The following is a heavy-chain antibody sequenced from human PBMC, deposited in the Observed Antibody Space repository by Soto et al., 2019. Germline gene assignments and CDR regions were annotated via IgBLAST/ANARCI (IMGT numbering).Heavy chain of an antibody. V-gene: IGHV2-5*01. J-gene: IGHJ3*02. D-gene: IGHD1-1*01. Sequence: QITLKGSGPTLVKPTQTLTLTCTLSGISLSTSGVGLGWISQTPGKALEWLALVYWNDDKHYSPSLKSRLTITKDTSKNQTILTMTNMDPVDTVTYYCARGLATLPVFAFDIWGQGTVVTVSS. CDR3: ARGLATLPVFAFDI. CDR1: GISLSTSGVG. CDR2: VYWNDDK.